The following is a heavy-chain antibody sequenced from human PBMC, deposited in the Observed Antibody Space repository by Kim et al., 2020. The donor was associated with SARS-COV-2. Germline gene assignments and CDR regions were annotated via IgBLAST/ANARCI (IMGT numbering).Heavy chain of an antibody. D-gene: IGHD7-27*01. Sequence: SPSFQGQVTISADQSISTAYLQWSSLKASDTAMYYCARTNWGSTNWFDPWGQGTLVTVSS. CDR3: ARTNWGSTNWFDP. V-gene: IGHV5-51*01. J-gene: IGHJ5*02.